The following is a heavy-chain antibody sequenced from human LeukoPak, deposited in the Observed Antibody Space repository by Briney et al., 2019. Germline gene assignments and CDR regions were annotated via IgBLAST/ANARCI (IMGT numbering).Heavy chain of an antibody. D-gene: IGHD5-12*01. CDR1: GGSFSSYY. CDR2: IYTSGST. CDR3: ARDTGIRGYSGYDLGY. V-gene: IGHV4-4*07. Sequence: SETLSLTCTVSGGSFSSYYWSWIWQPAGKGLEWIGRIYTSGSTNYNPSLKSRVTMSVDTSKNQFSLKLSSVTAADTAVYYCARDTGIRGYSGYDLGYWGQGTLVTVSS. J-gene: IGHJ4*02.